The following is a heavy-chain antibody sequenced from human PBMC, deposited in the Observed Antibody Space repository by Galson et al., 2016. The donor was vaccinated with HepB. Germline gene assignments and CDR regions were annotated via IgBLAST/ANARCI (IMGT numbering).Heavy chain of an antibody. CDR3: ASGFSGGYCYFAFDY. J-gene: IGHJ4*02. CDR1: GGTFSTFT. V-gene: IGHV1-69*13. Sequence: SVKVSCKASGGTFSTFTISWVRQAPGQGLEYMGGIVPSFGTPTYAQKFQGRVTISADESTGTAYMEVSSLRSDDTAVYYCASGFSGGYCYFAFDYWGQGTLVTVSA. D-gene: IGHD2-15*01. CDR2: IVPSFGTP.